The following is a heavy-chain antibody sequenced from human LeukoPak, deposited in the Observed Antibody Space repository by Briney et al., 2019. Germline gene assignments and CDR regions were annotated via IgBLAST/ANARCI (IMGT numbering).Heavy chain of an antibody. V-gene: IGHV4-59*01. CDR1: GGSISSYY. D-gene: IGHD5-24*01. J-gene: IGHJ4*02. CDR2: IYYSGST. CDR3: ARESPSDGYPFDY. Sequence: PSETLSLTCTVSGGSISSYYWSWIRQPPGKGLEWIGYIYYSGSTNYNPPLKSRVTISVDTSKNQFSLKLSSVTAADTAVYYCARESPSDGYPFDYWGQGTLVTVSS.